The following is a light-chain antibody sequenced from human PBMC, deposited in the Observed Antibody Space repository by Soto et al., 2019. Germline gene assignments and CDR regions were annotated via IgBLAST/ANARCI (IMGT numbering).Light chain of an antibody. J-gene: IGLJ1*01. V-gene: IGLV2-8*01. CDR2: EVN. CDR1: SSDVGDYKS. CDR3: SSYAGSSNV. Sequence: QSALTQPASVSGSPGQSIAISCSGTSSDVGDYKSVSWYQHHPGKVPKLMIYEVNKRPSGVPDRFSGSKSGNTASLTVSGLQAEDEADYYCSSYAGSSNVFGTGTKLTVL.